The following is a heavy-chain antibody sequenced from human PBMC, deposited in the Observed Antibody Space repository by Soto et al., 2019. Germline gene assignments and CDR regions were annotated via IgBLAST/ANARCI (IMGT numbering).Heavy chain of an antibody. Sequence: GGSLRLSCAASGFIFSSYAMHWVRQAPGKGLEWVAVISYDGSNKYYVDSVKGRFTIPRDNSKNTLYLQMNSLRAEDASVYYCARGIAATGKSPPDYWGQGTLVTVSS. CDR1: GFIFSSYA. CDR3: ARGIAATGKSPPDY. CDR2: ISYDGSNK. V-gene: IGHV3-30*03. D-gene: IGHD6-13*01. J-gene: IGHJ4*02.